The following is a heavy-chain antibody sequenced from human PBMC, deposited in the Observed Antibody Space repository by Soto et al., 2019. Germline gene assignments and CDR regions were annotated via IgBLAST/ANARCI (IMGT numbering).Heavy chain of an antibody. CDR2: INHSGST. J-gene: IGHJ5*02. V-gene: IGHV4-34*01. D-gene: IGHD4-17*01. Sequence: SETLSLTCAVYGGSFSGYYWSWIRQPPGKGLEWIGEINHSGSTNYNPSLKSRVTISVDTSKDQFSLKLSSVTAVDTAVYYCARDSHDYGDPTLWFDPGGQGALVTVSS. CDR3: ARDSHDYGDPTLWFDP. CDR1: GGSFSGYY.